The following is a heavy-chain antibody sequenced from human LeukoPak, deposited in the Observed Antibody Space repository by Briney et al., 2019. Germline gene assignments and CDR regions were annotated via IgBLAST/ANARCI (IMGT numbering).Heavy chain of an antibody. CDR2: INHSGNT. Sequence: SETLSLTCAVYGGSFSGYFWSWIRQPPGKGLEWLGEINHSGNTNYNPSLKSRVTISVDTSKNQFSLKLSSVTAADTAVYYCAGYSSSWYRKLDYWGQGTLVTVSS. V-gene: IGHV4-34*01. J-gene: IGHJ4*02. D-gene: IGHD6-13*01. CDR1: GGSFSGYF. CDR3: AGYSSSWYRKLDY.